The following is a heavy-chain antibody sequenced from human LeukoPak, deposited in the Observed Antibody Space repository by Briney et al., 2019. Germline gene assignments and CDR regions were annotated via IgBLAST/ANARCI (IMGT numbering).Heavy chain of an antibody. V-gene: IGHV4-59*01. D-gene: IGHD5-24*01. CDR2: IYHSGST. Sequence: SQTLSLTCTVSGGSINSDYWNWIRQPPGKGLEWIGYIYHSGSTNYNPSLKSRVTISIDKSKKQFSLKLISVTAADTAIYYCARVGGMTTINNAAFDIWGQGTMVTVSS. CDR3: ARVGGMTTINNAAFDI. CDR1: GGSINSDY. J-gene: IGHJ3*02.